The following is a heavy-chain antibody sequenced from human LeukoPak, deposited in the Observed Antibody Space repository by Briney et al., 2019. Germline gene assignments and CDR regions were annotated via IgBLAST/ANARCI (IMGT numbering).Heavy chain of an antibody. CDR1: GFTFSSYW. CDR3: ARLSVVRGVISDY. D-gene: IGHD3-10*01. Sequence: GGALRLSCAASGFTFSSYWMHWVRQAPGKGLGWVSRMNSDGSSTSYADSVKGRFTISRDNAKNTLYLQMNSLRAEDTAVYYCARLSVVRGVISDYWGQGTLVTVSS. J-gene: IGHJ4*02. V-gene: IGHV3-74*01. CDR2: MNSDGSST.